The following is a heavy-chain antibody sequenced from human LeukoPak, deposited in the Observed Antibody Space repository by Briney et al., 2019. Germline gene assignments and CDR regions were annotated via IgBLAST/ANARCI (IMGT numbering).Heavy chain of an antibody. CDR3: ARGRRYFDWLFPYFDY. Sequence: SETLSLTCTVSGGSISSSSYYWGWIRQPPGKGLEWIGYIYYSGSTYYNPSLKSRVTISVDTSKNQFSLKLSSVTAADTAVYYCARGRRYFDWLFPYFDYWGQGTLVTVSS. J-gene: IGHJ4*02. CDR1: GGSISSSSYY. D-gene: IGHD3-9*01. CDR2: IYYSGST. V-gene: IGHV4-30-4*08.